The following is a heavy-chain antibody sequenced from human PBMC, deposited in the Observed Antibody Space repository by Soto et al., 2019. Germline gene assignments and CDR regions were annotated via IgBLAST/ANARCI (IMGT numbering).Heavy chain of an antibody. CDR1: GFTFSSYG. D-gene: IGHD6-13*01. CDR3: ASSDSSWYSMDPYFDY. CDR2: IWYDGSNK. J-gene: IGHJ4*02. Sequence: QVQLVESGGGVVQPGRSLRLSCAASGFTFSSYGMHWVRQAPGKGLEWVAVIWYDGSNKYYADSVKGRFTISRDNSKNTLYLQMNSLRAEDTAVYYCASSDSSWYSMDPYFDYWGQGTLVTVSS. V-gene: IGHV3-33*01.